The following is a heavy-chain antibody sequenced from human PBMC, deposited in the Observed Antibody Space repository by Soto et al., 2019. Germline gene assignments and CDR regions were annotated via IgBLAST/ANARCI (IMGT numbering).Heavy chain of an antibody. D-gene: IGHD6-19*01. V-gene: IGHV3-7*01. J-gene: IGHJ4*02. CDR1: GFTFSSYW. CDR3: ARDLRSLAPGIAVAEGY. Sequence: PGGSLRLSCAASGFTFSSYWMSWVRQAPGKGLEWVANIKQDGSEKYYVDSVKGRFTISRDNAKNSLYLQMNSLRAEDTAVYYCARDLRSLAPGIAVAEGYWGQGTLVTVSS. CDR2: IKQDGSEK.